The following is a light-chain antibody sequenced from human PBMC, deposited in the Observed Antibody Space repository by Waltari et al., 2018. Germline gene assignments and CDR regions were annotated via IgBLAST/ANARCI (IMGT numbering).Light chain of an antibody. V-gene: IGLV8-61*01. J-gene: IGLJ3*02. Sequence: QTVVTQEPSLSVSPGGTVTLTCALRSVSVSSPSSPTWYQQTPGQPPRTLVYKGISRSSGVPDRFSGSILGNTAALTITGAQADDESDYYCSMYMGSGVWVFGGGTKLTVL. CDR3: SMYMGSGVWV. CDR2: KGI. CDR1: SVSVSSPSS.